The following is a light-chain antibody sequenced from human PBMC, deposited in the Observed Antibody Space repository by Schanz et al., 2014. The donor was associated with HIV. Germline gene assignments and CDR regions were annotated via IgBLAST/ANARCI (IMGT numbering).Light chain of an antibody. Sequence: EKVMTQSPVTLSVSPGERATLSCRASQSVSSNLAWYQQKPGQAPRLLIYGASTRATGIPERFSGSGYGTEFTLRISRLQSEDCAVYYRQEYNEWPPSTFGQGTKLEIK. CDR3: QEYNEWPPST. J-gene: IGKJ2*01. CDR2: GAS. CDR1: QSVSSN. V-gene: IGKV3D-15*01.